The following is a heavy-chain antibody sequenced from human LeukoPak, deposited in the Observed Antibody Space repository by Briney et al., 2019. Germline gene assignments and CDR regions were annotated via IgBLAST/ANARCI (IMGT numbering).Heavy chain of an antibody. Sequence: GGSLRLSCAASGFTFDAYTMAWVRQAPGKGLEWVANIHEDGDEMNYVDAVKGRFTISRDNAEKSVFLQLNSLRVEDTAIYYCVREGTKGTIAIRYWGQGTVVTVSS. D-gene: IGHD2-21*01. J-gene: IGHJ4*02. CDR1: GFTFDAYT. V-gene: IGHV3-7*01. CDR2: IHEDGDEM. CDR3: VREGTKGTIAIRY.